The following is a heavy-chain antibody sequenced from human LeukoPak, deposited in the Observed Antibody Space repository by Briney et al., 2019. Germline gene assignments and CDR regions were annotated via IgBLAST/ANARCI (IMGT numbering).Heavy chain of an antibody. CDR3: TRASPVDY. Sequence: PGGSLRLSCAASGFTFSSYWMSWVRQATGKGLDWVTNIKKDGCEKYYVASVKGCFTICRDNAKNSLYLQMNSLIGEDTAVYYCTRASPVDYWGQGTLVTVSS. J-gene: IGHJ4*02. CDR2: IKKDGCEK. V-gene: IGHV3-7*01. CDR1: GFTFSSYW.